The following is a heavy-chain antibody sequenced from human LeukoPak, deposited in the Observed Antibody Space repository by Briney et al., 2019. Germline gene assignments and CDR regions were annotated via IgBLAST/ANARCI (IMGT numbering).Heavy chain of an antibody. CDR3: ARDMYGSGSLFDY. CDR2: ISGSGGST. V-gene: IGHV3-23*01. Sequence: GGSLRLSCAASGFTFSSYAMSWVRQAPGKGLEWVSAISGSGGSTYYADSVKGRFTISRDNSKNTLYLQMNSLRAEDTAVYYCARDMYGSGSLFDYWGQGTLVTVSS. CDR1: GFTFSSYA. D-gene: IGHD6-19*01. J-gene: IGHJ4*02.